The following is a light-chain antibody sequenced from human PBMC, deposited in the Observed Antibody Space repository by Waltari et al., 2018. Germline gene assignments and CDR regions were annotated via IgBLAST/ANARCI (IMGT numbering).Light chain of an antibody. CDR3: QQYRTYPWT. CDR2: EAS. CDR1: QSISGL. V-gene: IGKV1-5*03. J-gene: IGKJ1*01. Sequence: DIQMTQSPSTLSASEGDRVTITCRASQSISGLLAWYRQEAGKAPKLLIYEASTLESGVPSRFSGSGSGTEFTLTISGVQPDDVATFYCQQYRTYPWTFGRGTKVEIK.